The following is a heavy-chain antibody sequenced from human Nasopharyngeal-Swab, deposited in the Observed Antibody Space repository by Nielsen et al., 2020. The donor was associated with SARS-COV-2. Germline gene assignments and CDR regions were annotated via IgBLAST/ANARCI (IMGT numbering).Heavy chain of an antibody. V-gene: IGHV3-49*03. J-gene: IGHJ4*02. D-gene: IGHD4-23*01. CDR2: IKSKAFGGTP. CDR3: SRDEFGGNSGFFDY. CDR1: GFPFGDYA. Sequence: GESLKISCTASGFPFGDYAMSWFRQAPGRGLEWVGFIKSKAFGGTPDYGPSVKGRFAISRDDSKSIAYLQMNSLRAEDTAVYYCSRDEFGGNSGFFDYWGQGTLVIVSS.